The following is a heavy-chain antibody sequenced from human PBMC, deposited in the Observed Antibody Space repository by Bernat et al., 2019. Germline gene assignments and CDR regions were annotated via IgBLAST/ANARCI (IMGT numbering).Heavy chain of an antibody. V-gene: IGHV3-30*18. CDR2: ISYDGSNK. CDR1: GFTFSSYS. D-gene: IGHD5-12*01. CDR3: AKDRTYSGYDPADYYFDY. J-gene: IGHJ4*02. Sequence: VQLVESGGGLVKPGGSLRLSCAASGFTFSSYSMNWVRQAPGKGLEWVAVISYDGSNKYYADSVKGRFTISRDNSKNTLYLQMNSLRAEDTAVYYCAKDRTYSGYDPADYYFDYWGQGTLVTVSS.